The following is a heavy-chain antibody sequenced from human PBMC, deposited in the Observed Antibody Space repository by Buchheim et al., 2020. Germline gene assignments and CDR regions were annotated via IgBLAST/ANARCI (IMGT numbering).Heavy chain of an antibody. V-gene: IGHV3-66*01. CDR3: AREVGGGWQDYFDY. Sequence: EVQLVESGGGLVQPGGSLRLSCAASGFTVSSNYMSWVRQAPGKGLEWVSVIYSGGSTYYADSVKGRFTISRDNSKNPLYPQMNSLRAEDTAVYYCAREVGGGWQDYFDYWGQGTL. D-gene: IGHD6-19*01. J-gene: IGHJ4*02. CDR1: GFTVSSNY. CDR2: IYSGGST.